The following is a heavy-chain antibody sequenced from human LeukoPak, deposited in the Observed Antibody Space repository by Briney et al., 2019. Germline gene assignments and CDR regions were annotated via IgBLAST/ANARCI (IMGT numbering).Heavy chain of an antibody. Sequence: GGSLRLSCAASGFTFSSYAMSWVRQAPGKGLEWVSAISGSGGSTYYADSVKGRFTISRDSSKNTLYLQMNSLRAEDTAVYYCAKTVIINYYDSSGYYSWGQGTLVTVSS. CDR1: GFTFSSYA. CDR3: AKTVIINYYDSSGYYS. J-gene: IGHJ4*02. D-gene: IGHD3-22*01. V-gene: IGHV3-23*01. CDR2: ISGSGGST.